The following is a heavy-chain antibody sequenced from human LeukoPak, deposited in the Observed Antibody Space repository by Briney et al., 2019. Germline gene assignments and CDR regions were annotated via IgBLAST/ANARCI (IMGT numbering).Heavy chain of an antibody. D-gene: IGHD3-22*01. CDR1: GYSFTSYW. Sequence: ESLKISCKGSGYSFTSYWIGWVRQMPGKGLEWMGIIYPGDSDTRYSPSFQSQVTISAAKSINTAYLQWSSLKASDTAMYYCARAPRGDSSGYYFLNPWGQGTLVTVSS. CDR2: IYPGDSDT. V-gene: IGHV5-51*01. CDR3: ARAPRGDSSGYYFLNP. J-gene: IGHJ5*02.